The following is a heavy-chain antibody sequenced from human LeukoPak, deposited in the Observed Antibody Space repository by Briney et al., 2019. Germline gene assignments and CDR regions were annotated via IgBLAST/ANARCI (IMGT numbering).Heavy chain of an antibody. CDR2: IRSKAHDGAT. D-gene: IGHD3-16*01. Sequence: GRSLRLSCSASGFTFSDYAMSWVRQAPGRGLEWVSFIRSKAHDGATQYAASVKGRFTISRDDSNSIAYLQMNSLKTEDTAVYYCPRVDWVVDYDLGGGLDYWGQGTLVTVSS. V-gene: IGHV3-49*04. CDR3: PRVDWVVDYDLGGGLDY. CDR1: GFTFSDYA. J-gene: IGHJ4*02.